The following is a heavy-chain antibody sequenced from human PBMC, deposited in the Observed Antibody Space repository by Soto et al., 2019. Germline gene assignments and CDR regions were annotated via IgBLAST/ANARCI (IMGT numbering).Heavy chain of an antibody. CDR3: ARDGTMIVVVPTTGWFDP. J-gene: IGHJ5*02. D-gene: IGHD3-22*01. CDR1: GYTFTSYG. Sequence: ASVKVSCKASGYTFTSYGISWVRQAPGQGLEWMGWISAYNGNTNYAQKLQGRVTMTTDTSTSTAYMEPRSLRSDDTAVYYCARDGTMIVVVPTTGWFDPWGQGTLVTVSS. CDR2: ISAYNGNT. V-gene: IGHV1-18*04.